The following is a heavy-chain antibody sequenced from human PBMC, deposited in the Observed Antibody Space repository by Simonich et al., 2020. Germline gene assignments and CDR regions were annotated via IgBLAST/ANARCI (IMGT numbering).Heavy chain of an antibody. CDR2: NSGSGGST. CDR1: GFTFRSYA. J-gene: IGHJ3*02. CDR3: AKDLGERITMIVVVIDAFDI. V-gene: IGHV3-23*01. Sequence: GGGLVQPGGSLRLSCAASGFTFRSYAMSWVRQAPGKGREWVSANSGSGGSTYYADSVKGRFTISRDNSKNTLYLQMNSLRAEDTAVYYCAKDLGERITMIVVVIDAFDIWGQGTMVTVSS. D-gene: IGHD3-22*01.